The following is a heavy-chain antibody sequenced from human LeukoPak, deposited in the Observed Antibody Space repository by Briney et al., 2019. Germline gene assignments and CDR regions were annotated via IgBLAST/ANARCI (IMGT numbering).Heavy chain of an antibody. V-gene: IGHV3-7*03. J-gene: IGHJ6*02. CDR1: GFTFSSYW. D-gene: IGHD3-16*01. CDR2: INHNGNVN. CDR3: ARGGGLDV. Sequence: GGSLRLSCAASGFTFSSYWMNWARQAPGKGLEWEASINHNGNVNYYVDSVKGRFTISRDNAKNSLYLQMSNLRAEDTAVYFCARGGGLDVWGQGATVTVPS.